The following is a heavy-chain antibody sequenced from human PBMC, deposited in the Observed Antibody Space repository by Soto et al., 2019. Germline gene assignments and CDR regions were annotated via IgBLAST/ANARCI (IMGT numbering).Heavy chain of an antibody. Sequence: GDSVNVSCKASAGTFSSYSISWVRQAPGQGLEWMGGIIPIFGTANYAQKFQGRVTITADESTSTAYMELSSLRSEDTAVYYCATSYWSCYSHLSYDYGMDVWGQGTTVTVAS. CDR3: ATSYWSCYSHLSYDYGMDV. CDR1: AGTFSSYS. V-gene: IGHV1-69*13. CDR2: IIPIFGTA. D-gene: IGHD3-3*01. J-gene: IGHJ6*02.